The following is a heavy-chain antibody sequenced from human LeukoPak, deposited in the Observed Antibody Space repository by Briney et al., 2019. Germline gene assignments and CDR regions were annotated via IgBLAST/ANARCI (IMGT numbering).Heavy chain of an antibody. CDR2: IIPIFGTA. CDR3: ASPQLGIQLWGPGAFDI. CDR1: GGTFSSYA. Sequence: ASVKVSCKASGGTFSSYAISWVRQAPGQGLEWMGGIIPIFGTANYAQKFQGRVTITTDESTSTAYMELSSLRSEDTAVYYCASPQLGIQLWGPGAFDIWGQGTMVTVSS. J-gene: IGHJ3*02. D-gene: IGHD5-18*01. V-gene: IGHV1-69*05.